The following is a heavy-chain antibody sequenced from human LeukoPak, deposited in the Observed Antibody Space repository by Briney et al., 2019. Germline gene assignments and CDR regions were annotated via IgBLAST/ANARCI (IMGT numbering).Heavy chain of an antibody. D-gene: IGHD4-17*01. J-gene: IGHJ4*02. CDR1: GFTFSSYG. Sequence: GGSLRLSCAASGFTFSSYGMHWVRQAPGKGLEWVAFIRYDGSNKYYADSVKGRFTISRDNSKNTLYLQMNSLRAEDTAVYYCAKIAYGDNRKLSYSYFDYWGQGTLVTVSS. CDR3: AKIAYGDNRKLSYSYFDY. V-gene: IGHV3-30*02. CDR2: IRYDGSNK.